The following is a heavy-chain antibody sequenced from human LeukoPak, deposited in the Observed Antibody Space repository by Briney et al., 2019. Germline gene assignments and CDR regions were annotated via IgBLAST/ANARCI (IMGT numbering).Heavy chain of an antibody. J-gene: IGHJ1*01. D-gene: IGHD3-22*01. V-gene: IGHV3-30*01. CDR1: GVTFSTYD. CDR3: AATVRHYSDSGGQLHH. CDR2: MSHDGNDK. Sequence: GGSLRLSCAASGVTFSTYDMHWVRQAPGKGLEWVAVMSHDGNDKFYADSVKGRFTISRDNSRNTLFLQTNSLRAEDTAVYFCAATVRHYSDSGGQLHHWGQGTLVTVSS.